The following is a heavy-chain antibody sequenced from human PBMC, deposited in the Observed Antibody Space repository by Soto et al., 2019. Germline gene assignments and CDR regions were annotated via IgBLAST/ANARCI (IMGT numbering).Heavy chain of an antibody. CDR3: AREVPGVTSFDY. V-gene: IGHV1-3*01. Sequence: QVQLVQSGPEMMQPGASVKVSCKASGYASLSYAMHWVRQVHGQVYEWLGWINAGVDGTMYSERFQGIVRITRDTSANTVYMELNALTSEDTAVYYCAREVPGVTSFDYWGQGTLVIVSS. J-gene: IGHJ4*02. CDR2: INAGVDGT. CDR1: GYASLSYA. D-gene: IGHD3-10*01.